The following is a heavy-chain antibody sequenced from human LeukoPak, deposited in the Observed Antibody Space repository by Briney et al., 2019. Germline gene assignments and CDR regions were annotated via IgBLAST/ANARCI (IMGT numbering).Heavy chain of an antibody. CDR3: AREAPMVSDSFDI. V-gene: IGHV1-2*02. D-gene: IGHD3-10*01. Sequence: ASVKVSCKTSGYIFIDYQLNWVRQAPGEGLEWMAWINPNGGGTKYAQKFQDRLTMTWDTSISTAYMELNTLTSDDTAVYYCAREAPMVSDSFDIWGHGTMVTVSS. CDR1: GYIFIDYQ. CDR2: INPNGGGT. J-gene: IGHJ3*02.